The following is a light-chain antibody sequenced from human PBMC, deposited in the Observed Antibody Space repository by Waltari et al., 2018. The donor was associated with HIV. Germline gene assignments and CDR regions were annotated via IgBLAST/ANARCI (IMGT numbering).Light chain of an antibody. Sequence: QLVLTQSPSASASLGASVKLTCTLSSGHSSYPFAWHQQQPEKGPRYLMKLNSDGSHSKGDGIPDRFSGSSSGAGRYLTISSLQSEDEADYYCQTWGTGIRVFGGGTKLTVL. V-gene: IGLV4-69*01. CDR1: SGHSSYP. CDR2: LNSDGSH. J-gene: IGLJ3*02. CDR3: QTWGTGIRV.